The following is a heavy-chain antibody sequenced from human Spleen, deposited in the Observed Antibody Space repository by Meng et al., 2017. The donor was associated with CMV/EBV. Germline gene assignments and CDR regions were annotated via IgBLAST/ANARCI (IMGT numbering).Heavy chain of an antibody. CDR2: VIPIFGAA. CDR3: ARDRWCSSTNSCYTWWFDP. V-gene: IGHV1-69*05. CDR1: FSSCA. J-gene: IGHJ5*02. D-gene: IGHD2-2*01. Sequence: FSSCAISRVRQAPGPGLERVGGVIPIFGAANYAQKFRGRVTLPTDASTSTTYMELSSLRSEDTAVYYCARDRWCSSTNSCYTWWFDPWGQGTLVTVSS.